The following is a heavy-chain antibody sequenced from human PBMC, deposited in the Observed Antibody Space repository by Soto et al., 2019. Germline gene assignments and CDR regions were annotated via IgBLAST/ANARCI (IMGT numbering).Heavy chain of an antibody. V-gene: IGHV3-48*03. CDR2: ISSSGSTI. CDR1: GFTFSSYE. CDR3: ARAGEYSSSSSWYFDL. D-gene: IGHD6-6*01. J-gene: IGHJ2*01. Sequence: GGSLRLSCAASGFTFSSYEMNWVRQAPGKGLEWVSYISSSGSTIYYADSVKGRFTISRDNAKNSLYLQKNSLRAEDTAVYYCARAGEYSSSSSWYFDLWGRGTLVTVSS.